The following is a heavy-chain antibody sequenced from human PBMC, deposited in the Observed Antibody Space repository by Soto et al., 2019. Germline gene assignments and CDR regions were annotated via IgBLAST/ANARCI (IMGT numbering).Heavy chain of an antibody. CDR1: GGSISSYY. V-gene: IGHV4-59*08. CDR3: ATAYYYDSSGYYYDY. J-gene: IGHJ4*02. CDR2: IYYSGST. Sequence: SETLSLTCTVSGGSISSYYWSWIRQPPGKGLEWIGYIYYSGSTNYNPSLKSRVTISVDTSKNQFSLKLSSVTAADTAVYYCATAYYYDSSGYYYDYWGQGTLVTSPQ. D-gene: IGHD3-22*01.